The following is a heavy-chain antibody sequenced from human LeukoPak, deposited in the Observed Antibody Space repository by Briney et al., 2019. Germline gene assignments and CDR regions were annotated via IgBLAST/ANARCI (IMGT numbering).Heavy chain of an antibody. CDR2: ISTSSSGI. CDR3: ARDKDWAFDF. Sequence: GGSLRLSRAASGFTFSTYSMNWVRQAPGKGLEWVSYISTSSSGIYFADSVKGRFTISRDNAKNSLYLQMNSLRDEDTAVYFCARDKDWAFDFWGQGTLVTVSS. D-gene: IGHD3/OR15-3a*01. CDR1: GFTFSTYS. V-gene: IGHV3-48*02. J-gene: IGHJ4*02.